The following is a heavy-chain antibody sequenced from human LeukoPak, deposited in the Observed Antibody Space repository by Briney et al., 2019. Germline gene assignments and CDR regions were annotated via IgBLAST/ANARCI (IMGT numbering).Heavy chain of an antibody. CDR2: VYHSGST. Sequence: SETLTLTCSVSGGSINNYYWSWIRQPPGKRLEWIGSVYHSGSTDYNPSLGSRVTISVDMSKNHFSLKVTSVTAADTAIYYCARDRLGGAVASWIPDYWGQGILVTVSS. D-gene: IGHD3-16*01. J-gene: IGHJ4*02. CDR3: ARDRLGGAVASWIPDY. V-gene: IGHV4-59*01. CDR1: GGSINNYY.